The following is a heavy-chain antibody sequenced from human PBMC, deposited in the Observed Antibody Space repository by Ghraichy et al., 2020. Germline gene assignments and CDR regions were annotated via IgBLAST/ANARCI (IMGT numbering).Heavy chain of an antibody. CDR2: ITGSSGTI. J-gene: IGHJ5*02. V-gene: IGHV3-48*02. CDR3: ATNARDGFNS. CDR1: GFSFSTYS. Sequence: LSLTCVASGFSFSTYSMYWVRQAPGKGLKWVSYITGSSGTIYYTDSVKGRFTISRDNAKNSLYLQMNSLRDEDTAVYYWATNARDGFNSWGQGTLVTVSS. D-gene: IGHD5-24*01.